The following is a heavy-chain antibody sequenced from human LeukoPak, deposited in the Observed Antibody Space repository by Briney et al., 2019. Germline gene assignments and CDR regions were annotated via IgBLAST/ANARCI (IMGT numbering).Heavy chain of an antibody. CDR1: GFTFSSYE. CDR3: AKGSGSERYYYMDV. V-gene: IGHV3-48*03. J-gene: IGHJ6*03. CDR2: ISSSGSTI. Sequence: GGSLRLSCAASGFTFSSYEMNWVRQAPGKGLEWVSYISSSGSTIYYADSVKGRFTISRDNAKNSLYLQMNSLRAEDTALYYCAKGSGSERYYYMDVWGKGTTVTISS. D-gene: IGHD3-3*01.